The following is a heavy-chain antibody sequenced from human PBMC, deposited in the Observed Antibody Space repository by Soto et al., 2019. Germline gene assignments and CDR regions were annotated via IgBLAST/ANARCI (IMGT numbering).Heavy chain of an antibody. V-gene: IGHV3-20*04. J-gene: IGHJ4*02. CDR3: ARDRDTSVVRPWNY. CDR2: INWNGEST. CDR1: GLTFDDYG. D-gene: IGHD5-18*01. Sequence: EVQLVESGGGVVRPGGSLRLSCAASGLTFDDYGMSWVRQAPGKGLGWVSGINWNGESTAYADSVKGRFTISSDNAKNSLYLHMNSLRAEDTAFYYFARDRDTSVVRPWNYWGQGTLVAGSS.